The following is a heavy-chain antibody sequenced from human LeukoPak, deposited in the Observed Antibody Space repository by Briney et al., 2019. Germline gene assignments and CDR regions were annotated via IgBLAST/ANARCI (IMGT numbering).Heavy chain of an antibody. CDR2: IYYSGST. Sequence: KPSETLSLTCTVSGGSISSYYWSWIRQPPGKGLEWIGYIYYSGSTNYNRSLKSRVTISVDTSKNQFSLKLSSVTAADTAVYYCARHGPYYYYGMDVWGQGTTVTVSS. J-gene: IGHJ6*02. CDR3: ARHGPYYYYGMDV. V-gene: IGHV4-59*08. CDR1: GGSISSYY.